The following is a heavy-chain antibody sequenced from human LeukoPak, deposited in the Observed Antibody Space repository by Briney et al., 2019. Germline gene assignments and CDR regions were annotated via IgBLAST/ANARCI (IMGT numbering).Heavy chain of an antibody. D-gene: IGHD4-23*01. J-gene: IGHJ3*02. CDR2: IKQDGSEK. Sequence: GGSLRLSCAASEFTFSNYWMNWVRQVPGKGLEWVANIKQDGSEKYYVDSVKGRSTISRENAKNSLYLQMNSLRAEDTAVYYCARILSETDYGGRFRAFDIWGQGTMVTVSS. CDR3: ARILSETDYGGRFRAFDI. CDR1: EFTFSNYW. V-gene: IGHV3-7*01.